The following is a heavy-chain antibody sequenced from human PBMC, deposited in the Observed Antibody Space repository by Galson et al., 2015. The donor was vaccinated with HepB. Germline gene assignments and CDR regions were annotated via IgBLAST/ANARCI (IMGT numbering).Heavy chain of an antibody. CDR1: GFTFSSYA. D-gene: IGHD3-10*01. CDR2: ISGSGGST. V-gene: IGHV3-23*01. Sequence: SLRLSCAASGFTFSSYAMSWVRQAPGKGLEWVSAISGSGGSTYYADSVKGRFTISRDNSKNTLYLQMNSLRAEDTAVYYCAEFGELFGDTFDIWGQGTMVTVSS. CDR3: AEFGELFGDTFDI. J-gene: IGHJ3*02.